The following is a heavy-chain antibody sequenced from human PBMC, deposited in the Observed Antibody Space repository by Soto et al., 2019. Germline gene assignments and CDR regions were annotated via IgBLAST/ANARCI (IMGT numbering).Heavy chain of an antibody. CDR1: GYIFTNSW. J-gene: IGHJ6*02. CDR2: IYPGDSDT. Sequence: PGESLKISCKGSGYIFTNSWIGWVRQMPGKGLEWMGIIYPGDSDTRYSPSFQGQVTISADKSITTAYLQWSSLTASDTAMYYCARLQAAMPAAAGMGVWGQGTAVTVSS. CDR3: ARLQAAMPAAAGMGV. V-gene: IGHV5-51*01. D-gene: IGHD2-2*01.